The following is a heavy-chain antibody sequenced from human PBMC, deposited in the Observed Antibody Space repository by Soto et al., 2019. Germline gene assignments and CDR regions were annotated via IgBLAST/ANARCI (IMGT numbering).Heavy chain of an antibody. CDR3: TRYQLAAAGTEWTYYFDY. CDR1: GGSINSGGYS. Sequence: TLSLTCTVSGGSINSGGYSWTWIRQPPGKGLEWIGFIYHTGTTYYNPSLKSRVTISVDRSKNQFSLKLNSVTAADTAVYYCTRYQLAAAGTEWTYYFDYWGQGTLVTVSA. CDR2: IYHTGTT. D-gene: IGHD6-13*01. J-gene: IGHJ4*02. V-gene: IGHV4-30-2*01.